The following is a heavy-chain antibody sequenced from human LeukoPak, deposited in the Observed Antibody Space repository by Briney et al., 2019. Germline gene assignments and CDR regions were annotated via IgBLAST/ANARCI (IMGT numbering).Heavy chain of an antibody. Sequence: PGGSLRLSGAASGFTCSGFSLNWVRQAPGKGLESISYISTAGTTVYYADSVKGRFATSRDNAKNSLYLQMNSLRVEDTAVYYCARDSGYHYHKFDCWGQGTLVTVSS. V-gene: IGHV3-48*04. CDR2: ISTAGTTV. D-gene: IGHD3-22*01. CDR1: GFTCSGFS. J-gene: IGHJ4*02. CDR3: ARDSGYHYHKFDC.